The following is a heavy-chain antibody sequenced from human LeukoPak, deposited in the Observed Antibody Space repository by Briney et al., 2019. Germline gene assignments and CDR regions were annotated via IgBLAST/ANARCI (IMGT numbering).Heavy chain of an antibody. V-gene: IGHV3-23*01. CDR3: AKDLCSSTSCYNVGFDP. Sequence: GGSLRLSCAASGFTFSSYAMSWVRQAPGKGLEWVSAISGSGGSTYYADSVKGRFTISRDNSKNTLYLQMNSLRAEDTAVYYCAKDLCSSTSCYNVGFDPWGQGTLVTVSS. J-gene: IGHJ5*02. CDR1: GFTFSSYA. CDR2: ISGSGGST. D-gene: IGHD2-2*02.